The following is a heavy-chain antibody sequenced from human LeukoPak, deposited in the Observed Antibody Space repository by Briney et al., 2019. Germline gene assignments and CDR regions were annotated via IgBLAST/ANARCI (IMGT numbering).Heavy chain of an antibody. CDR3: ARRGNWGYSSGWYADYFDY. V-gene: IGHV1-2*02. D-gene: IGHD6-19*01. CDR2: SNPNSGGT. CDR1: GYTFTGYY. J-gene: IGHJ4*02. Sequence: ASVKVSCKAYGYTFTGYYMHLVRQAPGQGLEWMGWSNPNSGGTNYAQKFQGRVTMTRDTSISTAYMELSRLRSDDTAVYYCARRGNWGYSSGWYADYFDYWGQGTLVTVSS.